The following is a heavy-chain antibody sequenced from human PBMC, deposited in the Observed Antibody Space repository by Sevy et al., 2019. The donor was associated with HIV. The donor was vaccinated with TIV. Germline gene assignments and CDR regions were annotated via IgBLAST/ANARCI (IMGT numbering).Heavy chain of an antibody. CDR2: IVRGGDGT. D-gene: IGHD3-22*01. CDR1: GFTFSNYA. J-gene: IGHJ3*02. CDR3: AGALYDSSGSFDALDI. V-gene: IGHV3-23*01. Sequence: GGSLRLSCVASGFTFSNYAMNWVRQAPGKGLEWVSTIVRGGDGTYYADSVKGRFTISRDNSKDTVYLQLSSLRADDTAVYYCAGALYDSSGSFDALDIWGQGTMVTVSS.